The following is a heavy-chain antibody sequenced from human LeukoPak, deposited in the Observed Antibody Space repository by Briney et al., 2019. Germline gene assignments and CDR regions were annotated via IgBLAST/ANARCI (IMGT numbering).Heavy chain of an antibody. D-gene: IGHD2-8*01. J-gene: IGHJ4*02. CDR1: GGTFSSYA. CDR3: ARNGPNVASYFDY. CDR2: IIPILGIA. Sequence: SVKVSCKASGGTFSSYAISWVRQAPGQGLEWMGRIIPILGIANYAQKFQGRVTTTADKSTSTAYMELSSLRSEDTAVYYCARNGPNVASYFDYWGQGTLVTVSS. V-gene: IGHV1-69*04.